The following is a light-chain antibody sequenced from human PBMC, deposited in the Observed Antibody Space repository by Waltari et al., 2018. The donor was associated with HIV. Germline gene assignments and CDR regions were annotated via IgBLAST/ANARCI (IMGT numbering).Light chain of an antibody. V-gene: IGKV1-39*01. CDR3: QQSYRIPYT. Sequence: DIQMTQSPSPLSASLGGRVTIACWASQNITTFLNWYQQRPGRAPELLIYTTSNLQSGVPSRFRGSGSGTNFVLTITNVQPEDLATYSCQQSYRIPYTFGQGTKVHI. CDR1: QNITTF. CDR2: TTS. J-gene: IGKJ2*01.